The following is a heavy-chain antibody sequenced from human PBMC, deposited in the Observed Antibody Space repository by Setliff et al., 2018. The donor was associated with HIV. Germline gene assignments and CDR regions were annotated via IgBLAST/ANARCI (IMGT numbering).Heavy chain of an antibody. Sequence: GGSLRLSCAASGFIFSNYAMSWVRQAPGKGLEWVSVIYSGGYDTYHADSVKGRFIISRDNSRNTVYLQMNSLRAEDTAVYYCAKDGTGRDSYEYMDVWGKGTTVTVSS. D-gene: IGHD3-10*01. V-gene: IGHV3-23*03. J-gene: IGHJ6*03. CDR2: IYSGGYDT. CDR1: GFIFSNYA. CDR3: AKDGTGRDSYEYMDV.